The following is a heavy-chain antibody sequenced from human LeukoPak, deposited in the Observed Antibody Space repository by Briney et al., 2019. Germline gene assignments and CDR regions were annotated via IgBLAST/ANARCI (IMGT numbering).Heavy chain of an antibody. V-gene: IGHV1-46*01. CDR1: GYTFTSYY. D-gene: IGHD3-22*01. CDR2: INPSDGGT. J-gene: IGHJ4*02. Sequence: ASVKVSCKASGYTFTSYYMHWVRQAPGQGLEWIGIINPSDGGTSYAQKFQGRVTMTRDTSTSTVYMELSSLRSEDTAVYYCARDSGDYYDSSGYFNYWGQGTLVTVSS. CDR3: ARDSGDYYDSSGYFNY.